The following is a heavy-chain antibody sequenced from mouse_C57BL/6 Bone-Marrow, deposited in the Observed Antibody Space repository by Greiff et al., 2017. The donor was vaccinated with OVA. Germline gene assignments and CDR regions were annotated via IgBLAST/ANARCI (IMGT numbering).Heavy chain of an antibody. J-gene: IGHJ4*01. CDR3: ARGAYYTYAMDY. V-gene: IGHV1-69*01. CDR1: GYTFTSYW. CDR2: IDPSDSYT. Sequence: QVQLQQPGAELVMPGASVKLSCKASGYTFTSYWMHWVKQRPGQGLEWIGEIDPSDSYTNYNQKFKGKSTLTVDKSSSTAYMQLSSLTSEDSAVYYCARGAYYTYAMDYWGQGTSVTVSS. D-gene: IGHD2-12*01.